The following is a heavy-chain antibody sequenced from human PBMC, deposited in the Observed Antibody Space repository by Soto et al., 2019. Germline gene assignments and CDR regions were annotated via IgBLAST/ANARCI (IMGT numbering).Heavy chain of an antibody. Sequence: QVQLVESGGGVVQPGRSLRLSCAASGFTFSSYAMHWVRQAPGKGLEWVAVISYDGSNKYYADSVKGRFTISRDNXXXXXXXXXXXXXXXXXXXXXXXXXXXXXTPFDPWGQGTLVTVSS. CDR3: XXXXXXXTPFDP. CDR1: GFTFSSYA. V-gene: IGHV3-30-3*01. CDR2: ISYDGSNK. J-gene: IGHJ5*02.